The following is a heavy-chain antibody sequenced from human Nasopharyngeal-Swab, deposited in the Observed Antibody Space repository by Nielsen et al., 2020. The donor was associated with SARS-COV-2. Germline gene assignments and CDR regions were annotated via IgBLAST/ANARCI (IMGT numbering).Heavy chain of an antibody. CDR1: GFTFSSYA. CDR3: AKHSSGAFDY. D-gene: IGHD6-19*01. Sequence: GKSLKISCAASGFTFSSYAMSWVRQAPGKGLEWVSVIYSGGSSTYYADSVKGRFTISRDNSKNTLYLQMNSLRAEDTAVYYCAKHSSGAFDYWGQGTLVTVSS. V-gene: IGHV3-23*03. J-gene: IGHJ4*02. CDR2: IYSGGSST.